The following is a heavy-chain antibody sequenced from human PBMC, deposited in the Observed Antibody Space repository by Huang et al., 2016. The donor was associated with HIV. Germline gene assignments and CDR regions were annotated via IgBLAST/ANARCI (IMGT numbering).Heavy chain of an antibody. D-gene: IGHD6-13*01. CDR1: GHSFISYG. J-gene: IGHJ4*02. V-gene: IGHV1-18*01. Sequence: QVQLVQSGLEVKKPGASVKVSCKASGHSFISYGINWVRQAPGQGLEWMGWITAYNGNTNYAQRLQGRVTMTADTATNTAYMELRSLRSDDTAVYYCASETSQQLGSEYWGQGTLVTVSS. CDR3: ASETSQQLGSEY. CDR2: ITAYNGNT.